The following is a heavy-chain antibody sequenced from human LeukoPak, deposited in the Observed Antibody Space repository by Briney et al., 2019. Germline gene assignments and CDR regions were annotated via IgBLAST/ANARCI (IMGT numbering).Heavy chain of an antibody. CDR2: IYHSGST. J-gene: IGHJ4*02. CDR3: ARERGDYYDSSGFDY. CDR1: GYSISSGYY. V-gene: IGHV4-38-2*02. Sequence: PSETLSLTCTVSGYSISSGYYWGWIRQPPGKGLEWIGSIYHSGSTYYNPSLKSRVTISVDTSKNQFSLKLSSVTAADTAVYYCARERGDYYDSSGFDYWGQGTLVTVSS. D-gene: IGHD3-22*01.